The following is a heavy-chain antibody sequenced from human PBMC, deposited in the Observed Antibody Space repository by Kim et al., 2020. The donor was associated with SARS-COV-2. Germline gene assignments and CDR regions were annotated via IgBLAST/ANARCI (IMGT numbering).Heavy chain of an antibody. CDR3: ARDSPIVDTAMVPTPYGMDV. J-gene: IGHJ6*02. CDR1: GFTFSSYG. V-gene: IGHV3-33*01. D-gene: IGHD5-18*01. Sequence: GGSLRLSCAASGFTFSSYGMHWVLQAPGKGLEWVAVIWYDGSNKYYADSVKGRFTISRDNSKNTLYLQMNSLRAEDTAVYYCARDSPIVDTAMVPTPYGMDVWGQGTTVTVSS. CDR2: IWYDGSNK.